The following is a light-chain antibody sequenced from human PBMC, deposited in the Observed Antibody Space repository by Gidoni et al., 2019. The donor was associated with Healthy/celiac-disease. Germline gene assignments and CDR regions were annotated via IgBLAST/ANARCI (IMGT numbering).Light chain of an antibody. CDR1: QSVSSY. CDR3: QQRSNWPPLT. V-gene: IGKV3-11*01. CDR2: DAS. Sequence: EFVLTQSPATLSLSPGERATLACRASQSVSSYLAWYQQKPVQAPRLLIDDASNRATGIPARFSGSGSGTDFTLTISSLEPEDFAVYYCQQRSNWPPLTFGGGTKVEIK. J-gene: IGKJ4*01.